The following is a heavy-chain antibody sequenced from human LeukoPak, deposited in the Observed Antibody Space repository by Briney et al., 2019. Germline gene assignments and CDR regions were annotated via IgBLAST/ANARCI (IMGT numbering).Heavy chain of an antibody. CDR3: ARDGHYGDYLDASDI. J-gene: IGHJ3*02. V-gene: IGHV4-61*02. Sequence: PSETLSLTRTVSGGSITSGSYYWSWIRQPAGKGLEWIGRIYTSGSTNYNPSLKSRLTISVDTSKNQFSLKLSSVTAADTAVYYCARDGHYGDYLDASDIWGQGTMVTVSS. CDR2: IYTSGST. D-gene: IGHD4-17*01. CDR1: GGSITSGSYY.